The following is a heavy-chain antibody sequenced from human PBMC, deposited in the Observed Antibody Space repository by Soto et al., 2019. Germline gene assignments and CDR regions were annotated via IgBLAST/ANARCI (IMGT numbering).Heavy chain of an antibody. CDR3: ASSPGSLAGDY. J-gene: IGHJ4*02. V-gene: IGHV4-4*02. CDR2: IYHSGST. Sequence: PSETLSLTCAVSSDFISTSTWWSWVRQPPGRGLEWIGEIYHSGSTNYNQSLKSRVTISVDKTKNQFSLNLSSVTAADTAVYYCASSPGSLAGDYWGQGTLVTVSS. D-gene: IGHD2-15*01. CDR1: SDFISTSTW.